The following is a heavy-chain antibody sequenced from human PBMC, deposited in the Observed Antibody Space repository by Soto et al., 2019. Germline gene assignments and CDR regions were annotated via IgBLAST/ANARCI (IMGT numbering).Heavy chain of an antibody. CDR1: GFTFSSYS. CDR2: ISSSSSTI. Sequence: GGSLRLSCAASGFTFSSYSMNWVRQAPGKGLEWVSCISSSSSTIYYADSVKGRFTISRDNAKNSLYLQMNSLRAEDTAVYYCARSPRRYCSCGSCYLDAFDIWGQGTMVTVS. D-gene: IGHD2-15*01. CDR3: ARSPRRYCSCGSCYLDAFDI. J-gene: IGHJ3*02. V-gene: IGHV3-48*01.